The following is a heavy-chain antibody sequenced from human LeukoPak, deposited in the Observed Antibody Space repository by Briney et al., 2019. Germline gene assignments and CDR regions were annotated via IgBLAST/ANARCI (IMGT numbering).Heavy chain of an antibody. CDR3: ARVGEVVVAAKIDY. D-gene: IGHD2-15*01. J-gene: IGHJ4*02. V-gene: IGHV1-18*01. CDR1: GYTFSSYG. Sequence: GASVKVSCKASGYTFSSYGISWVRQAPGQGLEWMGWFSAYNGNTNYAQKLQGRVTMTTDTSTSTAYMELRSLRSDDTAVYYCARVGEVVVAAKIDYWGQGTLVTVSS. CDR2: FSAYNGNT.